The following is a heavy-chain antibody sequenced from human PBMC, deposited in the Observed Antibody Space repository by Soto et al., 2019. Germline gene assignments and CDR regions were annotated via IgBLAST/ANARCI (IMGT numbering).Heavy chain of an antibody. CDR1: GFPISDYC. D-gene: IGHD7-27*01. Sequence: GVPMRVSWTAAGFPISDYCISRISKAPGKGLEWLSYISGSNTYTDYADSVKGRFTISRDNAKNSLYLQMNSLRADDTAVYYCARSMKTGKNFDYWGQGTLVTVSS. CDR2: ISGSNTYT. V-gene: IGHV3-11*03. J-gene: IGHJ4*02. CDR3: ARSMKTGKNFDY.